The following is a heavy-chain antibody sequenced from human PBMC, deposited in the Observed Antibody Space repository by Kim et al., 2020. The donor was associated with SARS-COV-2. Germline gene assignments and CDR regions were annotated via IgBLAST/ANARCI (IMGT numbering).Heavy chain of an antibody. CDR1: GGSIKSYS. V-gene: IGHV4-59*01. Sequence: SETLSLTCTVSGGSIKSYSWSWIRQPPGKGLEWIGYTYYSGSTNYNPSLKSRVIISVDTSKNQFSLKLSSVTAADTAVYYCARDHIGYCSSTSCSLHFDYWGQGTLVTVSS. CDR2: TYYSGST. CDR3: ARDHIGYCSSTSCSLHFDY. D-gene: IGHD2-2*01. J-gene: IGHJ4*02.